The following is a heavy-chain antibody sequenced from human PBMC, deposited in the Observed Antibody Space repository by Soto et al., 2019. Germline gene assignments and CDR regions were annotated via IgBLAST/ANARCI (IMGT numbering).Heavy chain of an antibody. V-gene: IGHV3-30*04. Sequence: QVQLVESGGGVVQPGRSLRLSCAASGFTFSSYAMHWVRQAPGKGLEWVAVISYDGSNKYYADSVKGRFTVSRDNSKNTLYLKMNSLRAEDTAVYYCARGRRSGSFDYWGQETLVTVSS. CDR2: ISYDGSNK. CDR1: GFTFSSYA. D-gene: IGHD1-26*01. CDR3: ARGRRSGSFDY. J-gene: IGHJ4*02.